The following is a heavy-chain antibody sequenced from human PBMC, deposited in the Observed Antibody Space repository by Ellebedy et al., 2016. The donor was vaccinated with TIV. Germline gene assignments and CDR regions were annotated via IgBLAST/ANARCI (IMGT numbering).Heavy chain of an antibody. V-gene: IGHV4-34*01. CDR1: GGSFSGYY. D-gene: IGHD1-26*01. CDR2: IDHSGST. J-gene: IGHJ4*01. CDR3: ARGPEVRMGATSVHY. Sequence: MPSETLSLTCAVYGGSFSGYYWNWIRQPPGKGLEWIGEIDHSGSTNCNPSLKSRVTVSVDTSKNQFSLKLTSVTAADTAVYYCARGPEVRMGATSVHYWGHGNLVTVSS.